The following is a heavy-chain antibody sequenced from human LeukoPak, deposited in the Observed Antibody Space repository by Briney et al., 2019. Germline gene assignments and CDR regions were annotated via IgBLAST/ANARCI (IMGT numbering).Heavy chain of an antibody. J-gene: IGHJ4*02. CDR2: IYPGDFDT. CDR3: ARRGFNYNYYFDD. CDR1: GYNFPIYW. Sequence: GESLKISCKGSGYNFPIYWIGWVRQMPGKGLEWVGIIYPGDFDTRYSPSFQGQVTISADKSISTAYLQWSSLKASDTATYYCARRGFNYNYYFDDWGQGTLVTVSS. D-gene: IGHD3-10*01. V-gene: IGHV5-51*01.